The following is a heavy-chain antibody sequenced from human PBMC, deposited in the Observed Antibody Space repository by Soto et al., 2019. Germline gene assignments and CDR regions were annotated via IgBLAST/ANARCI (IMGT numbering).Heavy chain of an antibody. D-gene: IGHD6-25*01. CDR2: IFPIFGTI. J-gene: IGHJ4*02. Sequence: QVQLVQSGAEVKKPGSSVKVSCKASGGTFSNYPFTWVRQAPGQGLEWMGGIFPIFGTITYAQKFQGRVTISADESTSTAYMEMSSLTSEDTAVYYCARPRTVATTKGYDYWGQGTLVTVSS. CDR1: GGTFSNYP. V-gene: IGHV1-69*01. CDR3: ARPRTVATTKGYDY.